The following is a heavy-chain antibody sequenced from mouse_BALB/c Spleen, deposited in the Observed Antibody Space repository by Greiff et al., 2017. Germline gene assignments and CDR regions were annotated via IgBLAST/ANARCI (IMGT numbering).Heavy chain of an antibody. Sequence: EVQLQQSGAELVRSGASVKLSCTASGFNFNDYYMHWVKQRPEQGLEWIGWIDPENGDTEYAPKFQGKATMTADTSSNTAYLQLSSLTSEDTAVYYCNAARATMDYWGQGTSVTVSS. D-gene: IGHD3-1*01. CDR3: NAARATMDY. CDR1: GFNFNDYY. CDR2: IDPENGDT. V-gene: IGHV14-4*02. J-gene: IGHJ4*01.